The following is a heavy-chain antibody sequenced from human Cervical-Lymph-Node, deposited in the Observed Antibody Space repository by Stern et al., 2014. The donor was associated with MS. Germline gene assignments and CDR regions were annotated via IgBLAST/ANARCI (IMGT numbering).Heavy chain of an antibody. J-gene: IGHJ4*02. D-gene: IGHD2-2*01. CDR1: GFTFSSYG. V-gene: IGHV3-33*01. Sequence: VQLVESGGGVVQPGRSLRLACAASGFTFSSYGMHWVRQAPDKGLEWVAVICYDGSNKYYADSVKGRFTISRDNSKNTLYLQMNSLRAEDTAVYYCARDSSKGGSNYWGQGTLVTVSS. CDR3: ARDSSKGGSNY. CDR2: ICYDGSNK.